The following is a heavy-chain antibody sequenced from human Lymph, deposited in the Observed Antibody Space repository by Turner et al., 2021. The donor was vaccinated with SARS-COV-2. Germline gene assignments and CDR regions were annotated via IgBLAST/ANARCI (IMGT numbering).Heavy chain of an antibody. V-gene: IGHV3-9*01. CDR1: GFTFDDYA. CDR3: AKDLAGTYYSSFDY. D-gene: IGHD1-26*01. CDR2: INWSGGSI. J-gene: IGHJ4*02. Sequence: EVQLVESGGGLVQPGRSLRLSCAASGFTFDDYAMHWVRQGPGKGLEWVSGINWSGGSIAYADSVKGRFTISRDNPKNSLYLQMNSLRAEDTAFYYCAKDLAGTYYSSFDYWGQGTLVTVSS.